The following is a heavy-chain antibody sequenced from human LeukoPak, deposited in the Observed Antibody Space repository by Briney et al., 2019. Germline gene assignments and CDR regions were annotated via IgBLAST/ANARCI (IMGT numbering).Heavy chain of an antibody. CDR1: GFTFSNYG. Sequence: TGGSLRLSCAASGFTFSNYGMSWVRQAPGKGLEWVSAITGNGANTFYADSVKGRFTISRDNSKNTMYLQMNSLRAEDTALYYCARDRSGSYPNWFDPWGQGILVTVSS. V-gene: IGHV3-23*01. D-gene: IGHD3-10*01. J-gene: IGHJ5*02. CDR2: ITGNGANT. CDR3: ARDRSGSYPNWFDP.